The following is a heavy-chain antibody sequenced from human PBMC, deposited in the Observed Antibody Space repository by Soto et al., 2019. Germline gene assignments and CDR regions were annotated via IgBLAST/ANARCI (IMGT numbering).Heavy chain of an antibody. CDR3: ARGGYCSSTSCYATGGYYYYYGMDV. V-gene: IGHV1-18*01. CDR1: GYTFTSYG. D-gene: IGHD2-2*01. J-gene: IGHJ6*02. Sequence: GASVKVSSKASGYTFTSYGISWVRQAPGQGLEWMGWISAYNGNTNYAQKLQGRVTMTTDTSTSTAYMELRSLRSDDTAVYYCARGGYCSSTSCYATGGYYYYYGMDVWGQGTTVTVSS. CDR2: ISAYNGNT.